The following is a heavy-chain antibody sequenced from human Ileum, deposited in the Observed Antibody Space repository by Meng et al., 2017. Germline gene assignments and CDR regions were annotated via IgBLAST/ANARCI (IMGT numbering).Heavy chain of an antibody. CDR2: IYYSGST. CDR1: VGSISSGDYY. Sequence: QVQLQESGPVLVMPSQTLFLTRTFSVGSISSGDYYWSWIRQPPGKGLEWIGYIYYSGSTYYNPSLKSRLTISVDTSKNQFSLKLSSVTAADTAVYYCARDRDSSGYYPYWGQGTLVTVSS. D-gene: IGHD3-22*01. V-gene: IGHV4-30-4*01. J-gene: IGHJ4*02. CDR3: ARDRDSSGYYPY.